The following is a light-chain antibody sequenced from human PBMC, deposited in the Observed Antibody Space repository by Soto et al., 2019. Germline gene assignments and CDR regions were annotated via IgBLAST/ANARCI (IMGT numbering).Light chain of an antibody. V-gene: IGKV1-5*03. Sequence: DLQMTQSPSSLSASVGDRVTITCRASQSISSWLAWYQQKPGKAPKLLIYKASSLESGVPSRFSGSRSGTEFTLTICSLQPDDFATYYCQQYSSYSWTFGQGTKVEI. CDR2: KAS. CDR3: QQYSSYSWT. J-gene: IGKJ1*01. CDR1: QSISSW.